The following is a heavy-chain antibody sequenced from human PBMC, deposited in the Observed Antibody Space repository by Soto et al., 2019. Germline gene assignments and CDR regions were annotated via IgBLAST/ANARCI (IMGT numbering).Heavy chain of an antibody. Sequence: GGSLRLSCAASGFTFSSYAMSWVRQAPGKGLEWVSAISGSGGSAYYADSVKGRFTISRDNPKNTLYLQMNSLRAEDTAVYYCAKATAMDYFDYWGQGTLVTVSS. J-gene: IGHJ4*02. CDR2: ISGSGGSA. V-gene: IGHV3-23*01. CDR1: GFTFSSYA. D-gene: IGHD5-18*01. CDR3: AKATAMDYFDY.